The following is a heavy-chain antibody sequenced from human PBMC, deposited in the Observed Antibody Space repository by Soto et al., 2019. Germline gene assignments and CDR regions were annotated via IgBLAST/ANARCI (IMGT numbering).Heavy chain of an antibody. CDR2: IYHIGSP. CDR1: GRSVSSGGYY. D-gene: IGHD3-22*01. CDR3: VRDRALDSSGHWFVS. Sequence: SETLSLTCTVSGRSVSSGGYYWTWIRQHPGKGLEWIGYIYHIGSPSYNPSLKSRLSMSLDTSKNQFSLNLTSVTAADTAIYYCVRDRALDSSGHWFVSWGEGTLGTVPS. V-gene: IGHV4-31*03. J-gene: IGHJ5*01.